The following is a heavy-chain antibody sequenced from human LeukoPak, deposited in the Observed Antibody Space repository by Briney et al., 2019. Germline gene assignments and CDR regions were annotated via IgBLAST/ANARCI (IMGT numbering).Heavy chain of an antibody. V-gene: IGHV3-53*01. CDR2: TYSGGGT. CDR3: ARLPPVRDYYYMDV. J-gene: IGHJ6*03. CDR1: GLTVSSNY. Sequence: GGSLRLSCAVSGLTVSSNYMNWVRQAPGKGLEWVSVTYSGGGTYYADSVKGRFTISRDDSKNTLYLQMNSLRAEDTAVYYCARLPPVRDYYYMDVWGKGTTVTVSS. D-gene: IGHD4-17*01.